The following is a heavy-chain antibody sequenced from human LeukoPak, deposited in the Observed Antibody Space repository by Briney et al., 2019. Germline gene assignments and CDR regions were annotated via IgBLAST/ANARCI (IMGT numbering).Heavy chain of an antibody. CDR1: GGSISTSNYY. J-gene: IGHJ3*02. CDR2: IYYSGST. Sequence: SETLSLTCTVSGGSISTSNYYWGWIRQPPGKGLEWIGYIYYSGSTNYNPSLKSRVTISVDTSKNQFSLKLSSVTAADTAVYYCAREYYYDSSGCAFDIWGQGTMVTVSS. CDR3: AREYYYDSSGCAFDI. D-gene: IGHD3-22*01. V-gene: IGHV4-61*01.